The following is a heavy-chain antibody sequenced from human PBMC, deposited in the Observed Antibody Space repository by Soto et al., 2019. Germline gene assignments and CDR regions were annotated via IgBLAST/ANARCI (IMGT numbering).Heavy chain of an antibody. D-gene: IGHD6-13*01. CDR1: GGSISRGRYY. Sequence: PSETLSLTWTVSGGSISRGRYYWSWIRQPPGKGLEWIGYIYYSGSTYYNPSLKSRVTISVDTSKNQFSLKLSSVTAADTAVYYCARAPFSLYGSSWYDFDYCAQRTLVPVS. CDR3: ARAPFSLYGSSWYDFDY. J-gene: IGHJ4*02. V-gene: IGHV4-30-4*02. CDR2: IYYSGST.